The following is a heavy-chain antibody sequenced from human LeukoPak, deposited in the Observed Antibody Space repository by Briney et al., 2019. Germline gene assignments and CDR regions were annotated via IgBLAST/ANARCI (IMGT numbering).Heavy chain of an antibody. CDR3: ARLKYGSGSPYYFDY. CDR2: IYYSGST. V-gene: IGHV4-61*08. J-gene: IGHJ4*02. D-gene: IGHD3-10*01. CDR1: GGSISSGGYY. Sequence: PSETLSLTCTVSGGSISSGGYYWSWIRQPPGKGLEWIGYIYYSGSTNYNPSLKSRVTISVDTSKNQFSLKLSSVTAADTAVYYCARLKYGSGSPYYFDYWGQGTLVTVSS.